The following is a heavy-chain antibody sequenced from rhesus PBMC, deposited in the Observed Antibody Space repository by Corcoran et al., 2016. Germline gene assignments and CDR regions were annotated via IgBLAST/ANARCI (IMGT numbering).Heavy chain of an antibody. V-gene: IGHV1-138*01. J-gene: IGHJ6*01. D-gene: IGHD5-24*01. Sequence: QVQLVQSGAEVKKPGASVKVSCKASGHTFTDYYMQWVRQAHGKGLEWRGRTNPQTGGTDYAQKFQDRVTMTRDTSTSTAYMELSSLRSEDTAVYYCAREGIQWDTNYGLDSWGQGVVVTVSS. CDR1: GHTFTDYY. CDR2: TNPQTGGT. CDR3: AREGIQWDTNYGLDS.